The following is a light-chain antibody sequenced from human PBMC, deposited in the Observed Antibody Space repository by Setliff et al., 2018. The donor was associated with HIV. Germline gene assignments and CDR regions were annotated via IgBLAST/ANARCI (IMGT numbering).Light chain of an antibody. Sequence: SYELTQPPSVSVAPGKTARITCGGDNIGSKSVHWYQQKPGQAPVLVIYYDSDRPSGSPERFSGSNSGNTATLTISRVEAGDEADYYCQVWDSSSDHHVFGTWTKVTVL. J-gene: IGLJ1*01. V-gene: IGLV3-21*04. CDR1: NIGSKS. CDR2: YDS. CDR3: QVWDSSSDHHV.